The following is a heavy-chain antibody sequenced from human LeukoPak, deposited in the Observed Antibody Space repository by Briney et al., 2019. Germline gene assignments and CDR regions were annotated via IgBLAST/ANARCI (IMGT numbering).Heavy chain of an antibody. D-gene: IGHD1-26*01. CDR2: IYPGDSDT. V-gene: IGHV5-51*01. Sequence: GESLKISCEGSGYIFTSYWSGGVRQARGKGVEWMGIIYPGDSDTSSSPSFPGQVTISVYTSVSTASLQWSSLKASDTAMYSCARPSLGGTYYHDAFDIWGQGTMVSVSS. CDR3: ARPSLGGTYYHDAFDI. J-gene: IGHJ3*02. CDR1: GYIFTSYW.